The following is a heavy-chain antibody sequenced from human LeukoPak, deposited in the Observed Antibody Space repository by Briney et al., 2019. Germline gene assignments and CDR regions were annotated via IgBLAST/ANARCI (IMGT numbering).Heavy chain of an antibody. Sequence: ASVKVSCKASGYTFTGYYMHWVRQAPGQGLEWMGRINPNSGGTNYAQKFQGRVTMTRDTSISTAYMELSRLRSDDTAVYYCARGADTMVRGVINNWLDPWGQGTLVTVSS. V-gene: IGHV1-2*06. CDR1: GYTFTGYY. J-gene: IGHJ5*02. D-gene: IGHD3-10*01. CDR3: ARGADTMVRGVINNWLDP. CDR2: INPNSGGT.